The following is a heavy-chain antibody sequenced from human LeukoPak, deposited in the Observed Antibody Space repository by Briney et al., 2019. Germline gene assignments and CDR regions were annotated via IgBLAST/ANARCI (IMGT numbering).Heavy chain of an antibody. J-gene: IGHJ4*02. CDR1: GGSISGSSYY. CDR3: ARPSGWWHAPIDY. V-gene: IGHV4-39*01. CDR2: IYYSGST. D-gene: IGHD2-15*01. Sequence: PSETLSLTCTVSGGSISGSSYYWGWIRQPPGKGLEWIGSIYYSGSTYYNPSLKSRVTISVDTSENQFSLKLTSVTAADTAVYYCARPSGWWHAPIDYWGQGTLVTVSS.